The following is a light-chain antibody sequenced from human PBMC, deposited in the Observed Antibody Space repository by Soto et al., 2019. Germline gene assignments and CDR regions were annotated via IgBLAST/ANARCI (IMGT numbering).Light chain of an antibody. CDR1: QSVSSN. J-gene: IGKJ2*01. CDR3: QQYNNRPPT. V-gene: IGKV3-15*01. CDR2: GAS. Sequence: EIVMTQSPATLSVSPGERATLSCSASQSVSSNLAWYQQKHGQAPRLLIYGASTRATDIPARFSGGGSGTEFTLTISSLQSEDCAVYYCQQYNNRPPTFGQGTKLEIK.